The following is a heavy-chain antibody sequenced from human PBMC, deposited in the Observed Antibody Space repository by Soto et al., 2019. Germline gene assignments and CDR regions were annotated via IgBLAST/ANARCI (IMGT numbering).Heavy chain of an antibody. V-gene: IGHV1-18*01. CDR3: ARDPEGDYDYIWGSYRYEYFQH. J-gene: IGHJ1*01. D-gene: IGHD3-16*02. CDR1: GYTFTSYG. CDR2: ISAYNGNT. Sequence: QVQLVQSGAEVKKPGASVKVSCKASGYTFTSYGISWVRRAPGQGLEWMGWISAYNGNTNYAQKLQGRVTMTTDTSTSTAYMELRSLRSDDTAVYYCARDPEGDYDYIWGSYRYEYFQHWGQGTLVTVSS.